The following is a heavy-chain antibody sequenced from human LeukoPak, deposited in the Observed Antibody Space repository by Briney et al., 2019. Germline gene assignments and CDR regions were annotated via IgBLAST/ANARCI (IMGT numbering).Heavy chain of an antibody. CDR1: GFTFSSYG. J-gene: IGHJ4*02. Sequence: GGSLRLYCTASGFTFSSYGMHWVRQAPGRGLEWVAAIQYDGSIEYYADSVKGRFTISRDQSKNTLFLQVNSLRAEDTAVYYCARDSCGSPSCFDYWGQGTLVTVSS. CDR2: IQYDGSIE. D-gene: IGHD2-2*01. V-gene: IGHV3-33*01. CDR3: ARDSCGSPSCFDY.